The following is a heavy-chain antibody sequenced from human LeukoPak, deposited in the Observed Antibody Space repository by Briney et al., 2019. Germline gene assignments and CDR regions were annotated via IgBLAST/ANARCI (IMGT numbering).Heavy chain of an antibody. V-gene: IGHV3-48*03. CDR1: GFTFSSYE. D-gene: IGHD7-27*01. CDR3: ARDPITGDYFDY. CDR2: ISSSGSTI. J-gene: IGHJ4*02. Sequence: GGPLRLSCAASGFTFSSYEMSWVRQAPGKGLEWVSYISSSGSTIYYADSVKGRFTISRDNAKNSLYLQMNSLRAEDTAVYYCARDPITGDYFDYWGQGTLVTVSS.